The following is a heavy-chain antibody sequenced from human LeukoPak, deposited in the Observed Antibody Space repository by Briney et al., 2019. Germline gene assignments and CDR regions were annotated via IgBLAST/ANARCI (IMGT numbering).Heavy chain of an antibody. CDR3: ARVKAGYYYYMDV. CDR1: GFTFSSY. J-gene: IGHJ6*03. D-gene: IGHD3-10*01. V-gene: IGHV3-53*01. CDR2: IYSGGST. Sequence: PGGSLRLSCAASGFTFSSYMSWVRQAPGKGLEWVSVIYSGGSTYYADSVMGRFTISRDNSKNTLYLQMNSLRAEDTAVYYCARVKAGYYYYMDVWGKGTTVTVSS.